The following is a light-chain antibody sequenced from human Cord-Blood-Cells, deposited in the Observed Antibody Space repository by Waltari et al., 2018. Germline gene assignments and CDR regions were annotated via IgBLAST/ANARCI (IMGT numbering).Light chain of an antibody. V-gene: IGLV2-23*01. CDR2: EGS. CDR3: CSYAGSSTYV. Sequence: QSALTQPASVSGSPGQSITISCTGTSSDVGSYNLVSWYQQYPGKAPKLMIYEGSKRPSGVSKRFAGSKSGNTASLTISGLQAEDEADYYCCSYAGSSTYVFGTGTKVTVL. J-gene: IGLJ1*01. CDR1: SSDVGSYNL.